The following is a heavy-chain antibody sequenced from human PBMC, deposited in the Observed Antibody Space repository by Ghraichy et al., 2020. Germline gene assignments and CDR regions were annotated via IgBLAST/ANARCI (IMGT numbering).Heavy chain of an antibody. V-gene: IGHV4-39*07. CDR2: IYYSGNT. D-gene: IGHD3-22*01. CDR3: VRGPHFDSSGPFYFDY. CDR1: GGSTSSPAFY. Sequence: SETLSLTCTVSGGSTSSPAFYWGWVRQSPSEGLEWIGNIYYSGNTYSNPSLKSRVTMSLDTAKNQFSLRLSSLTAADTAVYYCVRGPHFDSSGPFYFDYWGPGTLVTVSS. J-gene: IGHJ4*02.